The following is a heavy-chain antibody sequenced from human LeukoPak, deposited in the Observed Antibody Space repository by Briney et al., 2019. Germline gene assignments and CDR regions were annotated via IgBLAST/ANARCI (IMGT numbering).Heavy chain of an antibody. D-gene: IGHD5-18*01. V-gene: IGHV3-23*01. J-gene: IGHJ4*02. Sequence: PGGSLRLSCAASGFNFSSYAMRWVRQAPGKGLEWVSGISGSGGSTHYADSGKGRFTLSRDNSKNTLYLQMNSLRAEDTAVYYCAKGEGYSYGLQDYWGQGTLVTVSS. CDR3: AKGEGYSYGLQDY. CDR2: ISGSGGST. CDR1: GFNFSSYA.